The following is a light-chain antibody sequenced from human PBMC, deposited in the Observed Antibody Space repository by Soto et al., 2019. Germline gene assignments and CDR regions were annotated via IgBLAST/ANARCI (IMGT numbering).Light chain of an antibody. Sequence: DIQMTQSPSSLSASVGDRVTITCQASQDISNYLNWFQQKPGKAPKLLIYDASNLGTGVPSRFSGGGSGTDFTLTISSLQPEDIATYYCQQYDNVPWTFGQGTKVESK. CDR1: QDISNY. CDR3: QQYDNVPWT. J-gene: IGKJ1*01. CDR2: DAS. V-gene: IGKV1-33*01.